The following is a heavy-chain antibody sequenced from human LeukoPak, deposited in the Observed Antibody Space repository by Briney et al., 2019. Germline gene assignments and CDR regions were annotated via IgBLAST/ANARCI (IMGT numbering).Heavy chain of an antibody. D-gene: IGHD2-2*02. CDR2: IKQDGSEK. CDR1: GFTFSSYW. CDR3: AREVYCSSTNCYTGYFQH. Sequence: GGSLRLSCAASGFTFSSYWMSWVRQAPGKGLEWVANIKQDGSEKYYVDSVKGRFTISRDNAKNSLYLQMNSLRVEDTAVYYCAREVYCSSTNCYTGYFQHWGQGTLVTVSS. J-gene: IGHJ1*01. V-gene: IGHV3-7*01.